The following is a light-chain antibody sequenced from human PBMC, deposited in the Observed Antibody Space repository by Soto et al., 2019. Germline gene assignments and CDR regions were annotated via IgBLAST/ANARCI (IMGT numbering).Light chain of an antibody. CDR1: QSVSSY. Sequence: ELVLTQSPATLSLSPGERATLSCRASQSVSSYLAWYQQKPGQAPRLLIYDDSTRATGIPARFSGSGSGTDFPLTISSLQPEDFAVYYCQKRSNWPRTFGQGTKVEIK. CDR2: DDS. CDR3: QKRSNWPRT. J-gene: IGKJ1*01. V-gene: IGKV3-11*01.